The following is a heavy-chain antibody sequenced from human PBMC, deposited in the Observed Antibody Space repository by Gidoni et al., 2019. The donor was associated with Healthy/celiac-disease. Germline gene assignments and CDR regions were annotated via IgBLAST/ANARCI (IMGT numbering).Heavy chain of an antibody. V-gene: IGHV3-33*01. Sequence: QVQLVESGGGVVQPGRSLSLSCAASGFTLSSYGMHWVRQAPGKGLEWVSVIWYDGSNKYYADSVKGRFTISRDNSKNTLYLQMNSLRAEDTAVYYCARDFGVVTLDVWGQVTTVTVSS. CDR2: IWYDGSNK. J-gene: IGHJ6*02. CDR3: ARDFGVVTLDV. CDR1: GFTLSSYG. D-gene: IGHD3-3*01.